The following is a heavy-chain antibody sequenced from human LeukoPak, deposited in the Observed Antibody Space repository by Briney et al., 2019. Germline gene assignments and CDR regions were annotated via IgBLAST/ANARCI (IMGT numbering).Heavy chain of an antibody. Sequence: GGSLRLSCAASGFIFPNAWMHWVRQAPGKGLEWVGRIKNKNSGRTTNYIAPVKGRFTISRDDSRNTLYLEMDSLKTDDTAIYYCVRDGGLLPYYFTYWGQGTLVTVSS. V-gene: IGHV3-15*01. CDR3: VRDGGLLPYYFTY. D-gene: IGHD5-24*01. CDR1: GFIFPNAW. J-gene: IGHJ1*01. CDR2: IKNKNSGRTT.